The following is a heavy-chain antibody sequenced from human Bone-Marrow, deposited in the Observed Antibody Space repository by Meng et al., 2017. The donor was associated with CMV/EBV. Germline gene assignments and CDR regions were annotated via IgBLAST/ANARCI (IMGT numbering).Heavy chain of an antibody. CDR3: ARDGIVGATTGGDY. J-gene: IGHJ4*02. Sequence: GESLKISCAASGFTFSSYGMHWVRQAPGKGLEWVAVISYDGSNKYYADSVKGRFTISRDNSKNTLYLQMNSLRAEDTAVYYCARDGIVGATTGGDYWGQGTLVAVSS. V-gene: IGHV3-30*19. CDR1: GFTFSSYG. D-gene: IGHD1-26*01. CDR2: ISYDGSNK.